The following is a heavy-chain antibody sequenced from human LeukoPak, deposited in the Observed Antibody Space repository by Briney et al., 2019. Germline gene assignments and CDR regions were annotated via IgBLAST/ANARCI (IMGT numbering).Heavy chain of an antibody. D-gene: IGHD3-22*01. Sequence: PSETLSLTCIVSGGSISRYYWSWIRQPPGKGLEWIGYIHHSGSTNYNPFLKSRVTISVDTSKTQFSLKLSSVTAADTAVYYCASDSSGYYYPYYWGQGTLVTVSS. V-gene: IGHV4-59*08. J-gene: IGHJ4*02. CDR3: ASDSSGYYYPYY. CDR1: GGSISRYY. CDR2: IHHSGST.